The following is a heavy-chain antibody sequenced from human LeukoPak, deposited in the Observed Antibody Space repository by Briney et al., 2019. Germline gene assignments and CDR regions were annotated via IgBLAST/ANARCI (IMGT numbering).Heavy chain of an antibody. CDR2: ISGSGGST. Sequence: GGSLRLSCAASGFNFSSYAMSWVRQAPGKGLEWVSAISGSGGSTYYADSVKGRFTISRDNSENTLYLQMNSLRAEDTAVYYCAKDHPEYSSSVVGNFDYWGQGTLVTVSS. V-gene: IGHV3-23*01. J-gene: IGHJ4*02. CDR3: AKDHPEYSSSVVGNFDY. D-gene: IGHD6-6*01. CDR1: GFNFSSYA.